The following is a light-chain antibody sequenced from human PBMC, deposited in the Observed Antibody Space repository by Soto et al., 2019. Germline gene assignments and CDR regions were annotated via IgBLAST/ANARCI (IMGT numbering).Light chain of an antibody. V-gene: IGLV1-44*01. CDR2: SNN. CDR3: AALDDSLNGFYV. J-gene: IGLJ1*01. Sequence: QSALTQPPSASGTPGQRVTISCSGSRSNIGSNTVNWYQQLPGSAPKLLIYSNNQRPSGVPDRFSGSKSGTSASLAISGLQSDDEADYYCAALDDSLNGFYVFGTGTKLTVL. CDR1: RSNIGSNT.